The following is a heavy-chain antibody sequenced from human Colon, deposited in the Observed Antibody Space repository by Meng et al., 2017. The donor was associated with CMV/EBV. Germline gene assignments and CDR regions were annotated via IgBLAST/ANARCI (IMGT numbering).Heavy chain of an antibody. Sequence: ASVKVSCKTSGYTFTNCGFSWVRQAPGQGLEWMGWISAYNGNTNYAQKLQGRVTMTTDTSTSTAYMELRGLRSDDTAVYYCARAHHLIPAASFHYGMDVWGQGTTVTVSS. CDR3: ARAHHLIPAASFHYGMDV. D-gene: IGHD2-2*01. CDR1: GYTFTNCG. CDR2: ISAYNGNT. V-gene: IGHV1-18*01. J-gene: IGHJ6*02.